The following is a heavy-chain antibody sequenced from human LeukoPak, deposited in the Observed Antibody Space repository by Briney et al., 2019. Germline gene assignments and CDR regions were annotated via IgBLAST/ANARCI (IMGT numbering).Heavy chain of an antibody. V-gene: IGHV3-23*01. D-gene: IGHD2-21*02. CDR1: GFNFANHA. Sequence: GGSLRLSCAASGFNFANHAMSWVRQTPGKGLEWVSAISGGGDITYHANSVTGRFTISRDNSKDTLFLQMHSLRPGDTAVYYCVREDTPATANYWGQGTLVTISS. CDR2: ISGGGDIT. J-gene: IGHJ4*02. CDR3: VREDTPATANY.